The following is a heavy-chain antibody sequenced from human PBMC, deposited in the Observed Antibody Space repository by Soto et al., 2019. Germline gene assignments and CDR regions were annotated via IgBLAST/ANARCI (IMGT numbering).Heavy chain of an antibody. V-gene: IGHV3-30*18. CDR3: AKWGRGYSGYEN. D-gene: IGHD5-12*01. CDR2: ISYDGSNK. CDR1: GFTFSSYG. Sequence: GGSLRLSCVASGFTFSSYGMHWVRQAPGKGLEWVAVISYDGSNKYYADSVKGRFTISRDNSKNTLYLQMNSLRAEDTAVYYCAKWGRGYSGYENWGQGTLVTVSS. J-gene: IGHJ4*02.